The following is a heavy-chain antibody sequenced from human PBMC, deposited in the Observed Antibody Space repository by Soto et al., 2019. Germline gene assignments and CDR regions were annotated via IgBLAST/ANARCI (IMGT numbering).Heavy chain of an antibody. J-gene: IGHJ6*02. CDR3: ARDDVDTAMPYGMDV. CDR2: IIPIFGTP. D-gene: IGHD5-18*01. V-gene: IGHV1-69*12. CDR1: GGTFSSYA. Sequence: QAQLVQSGAEVKKPGSSLKVSCKASGGTFSSYAISWVRQAPGQGLEWMGGIIPIFGTPNYEQKFQGRVTITADESTSTAYMELSSLRSEDTAVYYCARDDVDTAMPYGMDVWGQGTTVTVSS.